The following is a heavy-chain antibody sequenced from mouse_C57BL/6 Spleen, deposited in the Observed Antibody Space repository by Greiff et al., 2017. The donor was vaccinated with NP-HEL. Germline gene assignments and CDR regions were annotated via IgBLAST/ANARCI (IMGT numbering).Heavy chain of an antibody. V-gene: IGHV1-81*01. CDR3: EFITTVVATRAWFAY. CDR1: GYTFTSYG. D-gene: IGHD1-1*01. Sequence: QVQLQQSGAELARPGASVKLSCKASGYTFTSYGISWVKQRTGQGLEWIGEIYPRSGNTYYNEKFKGKATLTADKSSSTAYMELRSLTSEDSAVYFCEFITTVVATRAWFAYWGQGTLVTVSA. CDR2: IYPRSGNT. J-gene: IGHJ3*01.